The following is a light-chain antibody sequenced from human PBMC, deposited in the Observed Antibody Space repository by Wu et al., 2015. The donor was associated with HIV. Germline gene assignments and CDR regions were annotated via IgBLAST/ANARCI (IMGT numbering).Light chain of an antibody. CDR3: QQGET. J-gene: IGKJ1*01. V-gene: IGKV3D-15*01. CDR1: QSVSSN. CDR2: GAS. Sequence: EIVMTQSPATLSVSPGERATLSCRASQSVSSNLAWYQQKPGQAPRLLIYGASTRATGIPHRFSGSGSGTDFTLSISRLEPEDFAVYYCQQGETFGQGTKVEIK.